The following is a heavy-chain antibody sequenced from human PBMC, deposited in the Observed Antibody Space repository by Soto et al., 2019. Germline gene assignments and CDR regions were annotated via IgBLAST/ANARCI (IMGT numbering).Heavy chain of an antibody. CDR1: GVSISNSSYY. CDR2: IYYSGIT. CDR3: ARHGSN. J-gene: IGHJ4*02. V-gene: IGHV4-39*01. Sequence: QLQLQESGPGLVKPSETLSLTCTVSGVSISNSSYYWGWIRRPPGKGLEWIETIYYSGITYYNPFLKWRVTISVDTSKNQFSLKLTSVTAADSAVYYCARHGSNWGQGTLVTVSS.